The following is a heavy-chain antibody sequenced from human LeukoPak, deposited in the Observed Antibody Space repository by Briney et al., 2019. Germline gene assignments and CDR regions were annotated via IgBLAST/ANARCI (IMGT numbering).Heavy chain of an antibody. V-gene: IGHV1-18*01. Sequence: ASVKVSCKAPGYTFTSYGISWVRQAPGQGLEWMGWISAYNGNTNYAQKLQGRVTMTTDTSTSTAYMELRSLRSDDTAVYYCARRPRYYDSSGYYYWGQGTLVTVSS. CDR3: ARRPRYYDSSGYYY. J-gene: IGHJ4*02. CDR2: ISAYNGNT. D-gene: IGHD3-22*01. CDR1: GYTFTSYG.